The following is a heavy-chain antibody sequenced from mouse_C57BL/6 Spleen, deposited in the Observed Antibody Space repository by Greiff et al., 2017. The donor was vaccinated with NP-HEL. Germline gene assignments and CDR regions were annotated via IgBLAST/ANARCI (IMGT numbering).Heavy chain of an antibody. CDR2: IHPNSGST. CDR1: GYTFTSYW. D-gene: IGHD2-5*01. Sequence: QVQLQQPGAELVKPRASVKLSCKASGYTFTSYWMHWVKQRPGQGLEWIGMIHPNSGSTNYNEKFKSKATLTVDKSSSTAYMQLSSLTSEDSAVYYCARSLYSNYNYAMDYWGQGTSVTVSS. V-gene: IGHV1-64*01. J-gene: IGHJ4*01. CDR3: ARSLYSNYNYAMDY.